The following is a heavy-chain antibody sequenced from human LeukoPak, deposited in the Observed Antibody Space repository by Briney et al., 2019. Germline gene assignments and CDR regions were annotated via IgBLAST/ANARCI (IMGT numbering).Heavy chain of an antibody. D-gene: IGHD3-22*01. Sequence: SETLSLTCTVSGGSITTRSYYWGWIRQPPGKGLEWIGSMHHSGSTYYNPSLKSRVTTSVDTSKNQFSLKLSSVTAADTAVYYCARDPGAYYNSSGYLNWFNPWGQGTLVTVSS. J-gene: IGHJ5*02. CDR2: MHHSGST. CDR3: ARDPGAYYNSSGYLNWFNP. CDR1: GGSITTRSYY. V-gene: IGHV4-39*07.